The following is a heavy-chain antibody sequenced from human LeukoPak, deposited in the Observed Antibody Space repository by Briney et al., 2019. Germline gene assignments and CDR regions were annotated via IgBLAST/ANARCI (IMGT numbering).Heavy chain of an antibody. CDR2: ISHSGYDI. CDR3: ANHLACGSTTCPSFDH. CDR1: GFTFSRYS. J-gene: IGHJ4*02. V-gene: IGHV3-21*01. D-gene: IGHD2-2*01. Sequence: GGSLRLSCAASGFTFSRYSMNWVRQAPGKGLEWVSSISHSGYDIYYADSVKGRFTISRDNAKNSLTLQMNNLRIDDTAVYYCANHLACGSTTCPSFDHWGQGTLVTVSS.